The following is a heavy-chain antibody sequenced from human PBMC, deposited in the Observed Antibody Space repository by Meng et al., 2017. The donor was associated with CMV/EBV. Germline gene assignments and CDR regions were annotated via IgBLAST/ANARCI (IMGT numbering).Heavy chain of an antibody. CDR1: GGSISSSSYY. Sequence: SETLSLTCTVSGGSISSSSYYWGWIRQPPGKGLEWIGSIYYSGSTYYNPSLKSRVTISVDTSKNQFSLKLSSVTAADTAVYYCASHKQQLVRWGQGTLVTVSS. CDR3: ASHKQQLVR. J-gene: IGHJ4*02. CDR2: IYYSGST. D-gene: IGHD6-13*01. V-gene: IGHV4-39*01.